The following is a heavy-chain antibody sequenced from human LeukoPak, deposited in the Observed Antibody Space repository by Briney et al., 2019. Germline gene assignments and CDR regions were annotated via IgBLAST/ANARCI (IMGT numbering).Heavy chain of an antibody. V-gene: IGHV4-34*01. CDR3: ARGPLGGY. J-gene: IGHJ4*02. CDR2: INHSGST. CDR1: GGSFSGYY. Sequence: SETLCLTCAVYGGSFSGYYWSWIRQPPGKGLEWIGEINHSGSTNYNPSLKSRVTISVDTSKNQFSLKLSSVTAADTAVYYCARGPLGGYWGQGTLVTVSS.